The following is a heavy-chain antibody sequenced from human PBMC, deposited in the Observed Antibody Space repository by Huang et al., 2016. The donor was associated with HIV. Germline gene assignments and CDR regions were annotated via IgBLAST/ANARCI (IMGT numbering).Heavy chain of an antibody. D-gene: IGHD5-12*01. CDR3: ARSYSGYGLLIDY. Sequence: QLVESGGGLVKPGGSLRLSCAASGFTFSTYSMNWVRQAPGKGLEWVSCISSSSSYIYYADSVKGRFTISRDNAKNSLDLQMNSLRVEDTALYYCARSYSGYGLLIDYWGQGTLVTVSS. J-gene: IGHJ4*02. CDR1: GFTFSTYS. V-gene: IGHV3-21*02. CDR2: ISSSSSYI.